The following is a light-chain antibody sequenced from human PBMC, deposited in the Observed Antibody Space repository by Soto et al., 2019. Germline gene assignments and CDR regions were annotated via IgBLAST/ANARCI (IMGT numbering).Light chain of an antibody. V-gene: IGLV2-23*01. CDR1: SSDVGSYNL. J-gene: IGLJ3*02. CDR2: AGS. Sequence: QSALTQPASVSGSPGQSITISCTGTSSDVGSYNLVSWYQQHPGKAPKLIIYAGSKRPSGVSHRFSGSKSGNTASLTISGLQAEDEAEYYCCSYAGSGSWLFGGGTKVTVL. CDR3: CSYAGSGSWL.